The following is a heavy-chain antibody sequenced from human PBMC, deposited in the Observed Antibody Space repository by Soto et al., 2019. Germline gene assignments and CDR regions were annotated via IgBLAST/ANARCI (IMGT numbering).Heavy chain of an antibody. J-gene: IGHJ3*02. CDR2: ISTTSDTI. Sequence: GGSLRLSCXASGFSFSSFTMNWVRKAQGKGLEWVSLISTTSDTIYYADSAKGRFTISRDNAKNSLYLQMNSLRADDTAMYYCARTAQPGYSSGWPENDAFDIWGQGTMVTVSS. V-gene: IGHV3-48*04. D-gene: IGHD6-19*01. CDR3: ARTAQPGYSSGWPENDAFDI. CDR1: GFSFSSFT.